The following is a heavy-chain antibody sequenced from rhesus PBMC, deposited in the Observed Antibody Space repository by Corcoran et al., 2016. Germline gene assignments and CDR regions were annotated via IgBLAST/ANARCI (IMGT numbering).Heavy chain of an antibody. CDR1: GGSFSGHY. J-gene: IGHJ5-1*01. CDR3: ARVPVHDNIWTGYIFNGFDV. Sequence: QVQLQESGPGLVKPSETLSLNCAVSGGSFSGHYWGWIRQPPGKGREWVGEFSGSCGNTYYNPSLKSRVTISTDTSKNQFSLKLSSVTAADTAVYYCARVPVHDNIWTGYIFNGFDVWGPGVLVTVSS. D-gene: IGHD3-3*01. V-gene: IGHV4-165*01. CDR2: FSGSCGNT.